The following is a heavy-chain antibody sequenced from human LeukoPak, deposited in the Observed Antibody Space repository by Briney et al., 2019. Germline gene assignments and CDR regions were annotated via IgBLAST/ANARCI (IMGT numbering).Heavy chain of an antibody. CDR3: ARILSDWDFDY. V-gene: IGHV1-18*01. J-gene: IGHJ4*02. CDR1: GYTFTSYG. Sequence: ASVKVSCKASGYTFTSYGISWVRQAPGQGLEWMGWISAYTGNTNYAQRLQGRVTMTTDTSTSTAYMELRSLRSDDTAVYYCARILSDWDFDYWGQGTLVTVSS. D-gene: IGHD2-21*02. CDR2: ISAYTGNT.